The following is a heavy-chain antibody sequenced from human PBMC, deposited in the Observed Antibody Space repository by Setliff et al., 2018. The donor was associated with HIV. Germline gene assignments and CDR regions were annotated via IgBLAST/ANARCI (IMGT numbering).Heavy chain of an antibody. J-gene: IGHJ4*02. CDR3: ARDSGYSFGFNYFDY. Sequence: SETLSLTCTVSGDSISSYYWSWIRQPPGKGLEWIGYIYYSGSTSYNPSLKSRVTISLDMSKNQFSLRLSSVTAADTAVYYCARDSGYSFGFNYFDYWGQGTLVT. D-gene: IGHD5-18*01. CDR1: GDSISSYY. CDR2: IYYSGST. V-gene: IGHV4-59*01.